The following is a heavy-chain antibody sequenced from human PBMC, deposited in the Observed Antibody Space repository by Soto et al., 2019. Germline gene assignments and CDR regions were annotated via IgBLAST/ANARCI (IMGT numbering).Heavy chain of an antibody. CDR1: YGSIRSYY. D-gene: IGHD2-2*02. CDR3: ARPPSLLYSGSCYSLDF. Sequence: SETLSLTCSVSYGSIRSYYWSWIRQPPGKGLEWIGYMYYSGSSNYNPSLRGRATMSVDTSKNQFSLKLNSLTAADTAVYYCARPPSLLYSGSCYSLDFWSQGTLVTVSS. V-gene: IGHV4-59*08. CDR2: MYYSGSS. J-gene: IGHJ4*02.